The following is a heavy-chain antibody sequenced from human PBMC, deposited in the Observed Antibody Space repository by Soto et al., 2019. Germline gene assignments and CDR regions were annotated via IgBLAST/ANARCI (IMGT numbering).Heavy chain of an antibody. CDR2: IKEDGSEI. CDR3: ARDTYGHNGQDLDY. V-gene: IGHV3-7*01. CDR1: GFTFGRHW. J-gene: IGHJ4*02. Sequence: EVQVVESGGGLVQPGGSLRLSCAGSGFTFGRHWMTWVRHAPGKGLEWVANIKEDGSEIYYVDSVKGRFTISRDNAKNSVYLQMNSLRAEDTAIYYCARDTYGHNGQDLDYWGQGTLVTVST. D-gene: IGHD4-17*01.